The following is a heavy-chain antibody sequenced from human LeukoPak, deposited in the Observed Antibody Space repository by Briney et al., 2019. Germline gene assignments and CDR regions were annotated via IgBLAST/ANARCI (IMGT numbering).Heavy chain of an antibody. CDR2: INPNSGGT. V-gene: IGHV1-2*02. Sequence: GASVKVSCKASGYTLTGYYFHWVRQAPGQGLEWMGWINPNSGGTNFPQKFEGRVTMTRDTSISTMYMELSRLRSDDTAVYYCVSVCGGDCYSNFDYWGQGTLVTVSS. D-gene: IGHD2-21*02. CDR3: VSVCGGDCYSNFDY. J-gene: IGHJ4*02. CDR1: GYTLTGYY.